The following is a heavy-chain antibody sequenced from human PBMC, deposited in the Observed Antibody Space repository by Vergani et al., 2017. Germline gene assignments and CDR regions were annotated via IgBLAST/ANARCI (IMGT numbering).Heavy chain of an antibody. V-gene: IGHV4-4*02. J-gene: IGHJ6*02. Sequence: QVQLQESGPGLVKPSGTLSLTCAVSGGSISSSNWWSWVRQPPGKGLEWIGEIYHSGSNNYNPSLKSRVTISVDKSKNQFSLKLSSVTAADTAVYYCARFLTGTTIYYYYGMDVWGQGTTVTVSS. CDR1: GGSISSSNW. D-gene: IGHD1-20*01. CDR3: ARFLTGTTIYYYYGMDV. CDR2: IYHSGSN.